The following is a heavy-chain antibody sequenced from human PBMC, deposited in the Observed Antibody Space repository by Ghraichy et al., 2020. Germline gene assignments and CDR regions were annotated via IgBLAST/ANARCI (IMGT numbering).Heavy chain of an antibody. J-gene: IGHJ6*02. V-gene: IGHV4-59*08. CDR1: GGSISSYY. D-gene: IGHD3-10*01. CDR2: IYYSGST. CDR3: ARLEIRGYYGMDV. Sequence: SETLSLTCTVSGGSISSYYWSWIRQPPGKGLEWIGYIYYSGSTNYNPSLKSRVTISVDTSKNQFSLKLSSVTAADTAVYYCARLEIRGYYGMDVWGQGTTVTVSS.